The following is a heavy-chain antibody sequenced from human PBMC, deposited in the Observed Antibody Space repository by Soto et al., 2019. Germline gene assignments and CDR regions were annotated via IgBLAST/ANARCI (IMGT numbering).Heavy chain of an antibody. CDR3: ARVYYDFWSGSIPYMDV. CDR2: MNPNSGNT. Sequence: ASVKVSCKASGYTFTSYDINWVRQATGQGLEWMGWMNPNSGNTGYAQKFQGRVTMTRNTSISTAYMELSSLRSEDTAVYYCARVYYDFWSGSIPYMDVWGKGTTVTVSS. CDR1: GYTFTSYD. D-gene: IGHD3-3*01. J-gene: IGHJ6*03. V-gene: IGHV1-8*01.